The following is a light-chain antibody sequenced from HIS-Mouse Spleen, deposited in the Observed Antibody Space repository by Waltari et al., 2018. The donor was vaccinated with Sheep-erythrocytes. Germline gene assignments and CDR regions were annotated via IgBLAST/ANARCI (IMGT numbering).Light chain of an antibody. V-gene: IGLV2-14*03. Sequence: QSALTQPAPVSGSPGQSITIPCTGTSSDVGGYNYVSRYQQPPGKAPKLMIYDVSNRPSGVSNRFSGSKSGNTASLTISGLQAEDEADYYCSSYTSSSTLVFGTGTKVTVL. CDR2: DVS. CDR3: SSYTSSSTLV. CDR1: SSDVGGYNY. J-gene: IGLJ1*01.